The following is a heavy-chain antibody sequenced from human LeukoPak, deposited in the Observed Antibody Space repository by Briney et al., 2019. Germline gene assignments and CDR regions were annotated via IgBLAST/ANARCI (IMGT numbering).Heavy chain of an antibody. CDR1: GFIFSSYS. V-gene: IGHV3-23*01. J-gene: IGHJ6*02. CDR2: ITGSGGNT. CDR3: AKAASSSWPSYYYGMDV. Sequence: SLRLSCXASGFIFSSYSMSWVRQAPGKGLEWVSVITGSGGNTYYADSVKGRFTISKDNSKNTVYLQMSSLRVDDTAVYYCAKAASSSWPSYYYGMDVWGQGTTVTVSS. D-gene: IGHD6-13*01.